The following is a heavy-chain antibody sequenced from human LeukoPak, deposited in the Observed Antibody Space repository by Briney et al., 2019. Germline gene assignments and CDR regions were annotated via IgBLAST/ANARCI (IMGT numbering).Heavy chain of an antibody. CDR3: AKDGGY. V-gene: IGHV3-23*01. D-gene: IGHD3-3*01. J-gene: IGHJ4*02. Sequence: RGSLRLYCAASGFTFSTYAMTWVRQAPGKGLEWVSAISGSGSTTYYADSVKGRFTISRDNSKSALYVQMNSLRAEDTAVYYCAKDGGYWGQGTLVTVSS. CDR2: ISGSGSTT. CDR1: GFTFSTYA.